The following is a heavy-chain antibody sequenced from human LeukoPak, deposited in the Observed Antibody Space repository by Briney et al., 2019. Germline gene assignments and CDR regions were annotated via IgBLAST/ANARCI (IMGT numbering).Heavy chain of an antibody. J-gene: IGHJ4*02. CDR3: AKWGNYYDSGD. D-gene: IGHD3-22*01. V-gene: IGHV3-23*01. Sequence: GGSLRLSCAASGFTFSSYSMNWVRQPPGKGLEWVSSIAGTGGSTYYADSVKGRFTLSRDNSENTLYLQLNSLRAEDSGIYYCAKWGNYYDSGDWGQGTLVTVSS. CDR1: GFTFSSYS. CDR2: IAGTGGST.